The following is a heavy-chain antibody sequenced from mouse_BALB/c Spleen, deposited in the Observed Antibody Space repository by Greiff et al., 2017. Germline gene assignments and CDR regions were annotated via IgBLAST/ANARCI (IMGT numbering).Heavy chain of an antibody. CDR1: GFNIKDTY. Sequence: VQLQQSGAELVKPGASVKLSCTASGFNIKDTYMHWVKQRPEQGLEWIGRIDPANGNTKYDPKFQGKATITADTSSNTAYLQLSSLTSEDTAVYYCARCPYYYGSSHYAMDYWGQGTSVTVSA. D-gene: IGHD1-1*01. J-gene: IGHJ4*01. CDR3: ARCPYYYGSSHYAMDY. V-gene: IGHV14-3*02. CDR2: IDPANGNT.